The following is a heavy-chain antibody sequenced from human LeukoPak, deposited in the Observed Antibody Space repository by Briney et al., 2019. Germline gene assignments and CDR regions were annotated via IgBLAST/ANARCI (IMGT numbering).Heavy chain of an antibody. Sequence: GGSLRLSCAASGFTFSDYYMSWIRQAPGKGLEWVSYMSTSDSPIYYTDSVKGRFTISRDNAKNTLYLQMNSLRAEDTAVYYCAKDLLLWFGELSDYWGQGTLVTVSS. CDR1: GFTFSDYY. D-gene: IGHD3-10*01. V-gene: IGHV3-11*01. CDR3: AKDLLLWFGELSDY. CDR2: MSTSDSPI. J-gene: IGHJ4*02.